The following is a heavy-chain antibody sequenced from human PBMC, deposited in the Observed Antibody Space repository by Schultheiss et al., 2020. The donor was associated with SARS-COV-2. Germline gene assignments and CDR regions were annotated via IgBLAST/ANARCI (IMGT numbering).Heavy chain of an antibody. V-gene: IGHV1-2*02. J-gene: IGHJ6*02. D-gene: IGHD6-13*01. CDR3: ALPGIAITRYYYYYGMDV. CDR2: INPNSGGT. Sequence: ASVKVSCKASGYTFTSYGISWVRQAPGQGLEWMGWINPNSGGTNYAQKFQGRVTMTRDTSISTAYMELSRLRSDDTAVYYCALPGIAITRYYYYYGMDVWGQGTTVTVSS. CDR1: GYTFTSYG.